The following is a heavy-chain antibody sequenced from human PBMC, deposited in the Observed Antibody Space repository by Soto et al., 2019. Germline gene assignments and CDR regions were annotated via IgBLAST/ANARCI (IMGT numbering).Heavy chain of an antibody. CDR3: ARDRGWTEDTYYFDY. Sequence: VQLVQAGAEVQKPGSSVKVSCKASGGHFSSYAIRWVRQAPGQGLEWMGGIIPIFGTANYAQKFQGRVTITADESTSTAYMELSSLRSEDTAVYYCARDRGWTEDTYYFDYWGQGTLVTVSS. CDR1: GGHFSSYA. V-gene: IGHV1-69*01. J-gene: IGHJ4*02. D-gene: IGHD3-10*01. CDR2: IIPIFGTA.